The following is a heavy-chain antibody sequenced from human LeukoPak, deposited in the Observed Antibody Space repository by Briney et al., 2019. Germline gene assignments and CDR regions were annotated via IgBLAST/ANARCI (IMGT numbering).Heavy chain of an antibody. J-gene: IGHJ4*02. D-gene: IGHD6-19*01. CDR1: GFTFSSYG. Sequence: PGGSLRLSCAASGFTFSSYGMHWVRQAPGKGLEWVAVISYDGSNKYYADSVKGRFTISRDNSKNTLYLQMNSLRAEDTAVYYCTKDRWRAVAGYFDYWGQGTLVTVSS. CDR2: ISYDGSNK. CDR3: TKDRWRAVAGYFDY. V-gene: IGHV3-30*18.